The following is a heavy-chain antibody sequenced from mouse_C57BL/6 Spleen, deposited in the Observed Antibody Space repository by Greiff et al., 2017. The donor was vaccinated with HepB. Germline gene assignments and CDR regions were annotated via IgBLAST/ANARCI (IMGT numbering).Heavy chain of an antibody. CDR1: GFTFSSYA. V-gene: IGHV5-4*01. J-gene: IGHJ2*01. CDR3: AREGSYSNYGYYFDY. CDR2: ISDGGSYT. Sequence: EVQLVESGGGLVMPGGSLKLSCAASGFTFSSYAMSWVRQTPEKRLEWVATISDGGSYTYYPDNVKGRFTISRDNAKNNLYLQMSHLKSEDTAMYYCAREGSYSNYGYYFDYWGQGTTLTVSS. D-gene: IGHD2-5*01.